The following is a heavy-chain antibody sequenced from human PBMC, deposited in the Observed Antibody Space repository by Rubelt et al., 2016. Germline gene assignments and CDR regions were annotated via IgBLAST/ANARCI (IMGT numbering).Heavy chain of an antibody. CDR3: ARDLVGVVITTHDAFDI. V-gene: IGHV1-69*06. CDR1: GGTFSSYA. D-gene: IGHD3-22*01. Sequence: QVQLVQSGAEVKKPGSSVKVSCKASGGTFSSYAISWVRQAPGQGLEWMGGIIRIFGTAHYAQKFQGRVTITADKSTSTAYMELSSLRSEDTAVYYCARDLVGVVITTHDAFDIWGQGTMVTVSS. CDR2: IIRIFGTA. J-gene: IGHJ3*02.